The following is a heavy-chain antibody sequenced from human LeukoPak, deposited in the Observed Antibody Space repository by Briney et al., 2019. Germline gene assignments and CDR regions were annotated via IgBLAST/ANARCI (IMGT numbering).Heavy chain of an antibody. V-gene: IGHV3-74*01. J-gene: IGHJ3*02. CDR2: ISGSGGST. CDR3: ARDKYGGDSNAFDI. Sequence: QPGGSLRLSCAASGFTFSGYWMHWVRLAPGKGLEWVSAISGSGGSTYYADSVKGRFTISRDNARNTLYLQMNSLRAEDTAVYYCARDKYGGDSNAFDIWGHGTMVTVSS. CDR1: GFTFSGYW. D-gene: IGHD4-23*01.